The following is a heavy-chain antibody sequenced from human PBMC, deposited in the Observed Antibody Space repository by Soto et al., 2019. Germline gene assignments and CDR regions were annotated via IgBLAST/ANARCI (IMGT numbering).Heavy chain of an antibody. Sequence: QVQLVQSGAEVKKPGSSVKVSCKASGGTFRSYAISWVRQAPGQGLEWMGGIIPIFGTANYAQKFQGRVTIAADKSTSTAYMELSSLRSEDTDVYYCATPVVPAAIASRNKYGMDVWGQGTTVTVSS. D-gene: IGHD2-2*01. CDR3: ATPVVPAAIASRNKYGMDV. CDR1: GGTFRSYA. CDR2: IIPIFGTA. J-gene: IGHJ6*02. V-gene: IGHV1-69*06.